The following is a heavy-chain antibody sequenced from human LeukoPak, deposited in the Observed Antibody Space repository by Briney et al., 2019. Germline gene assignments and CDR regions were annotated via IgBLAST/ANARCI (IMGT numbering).Heavy chain of an antibody. J-gene: IGHJ3*02. CDR1: GGSMRSYY. CDR2: IYYSGST. V-gene: IGHV4-59*12. CDR3: ARDSVVPAADDAFDI. Sequence: SETLSLTCTVSGGSMRSYYWSWIRQPPGKGLEWIAYIYYSGSTNYNPSLKSRVTISIDTSKNQFSLKLSSVTAADTAVYYCARDSVVPAADDAFDIWGQGTMVTVSS. D-gene: IGHD2-2*01.